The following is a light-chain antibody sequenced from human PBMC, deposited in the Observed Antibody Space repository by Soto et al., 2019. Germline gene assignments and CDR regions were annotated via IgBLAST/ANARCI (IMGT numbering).Light chain of an antibody. V-gene: IGLV2-23*02. Sequence: QSALTQPASVSGSPGQSITIPCIGSSTDIESYNFVSWYQIHPGKATKLIIFGVANRPSDVSLRFSGSKSGNTASLTISSLQAEDEADYHCCSYATGGTLVFGVGTKVTVL. J-gene: IGLJ3*02. CDR3: CSYATGGTLV. CDR1: STDIESYNF. CDR2: GVA.